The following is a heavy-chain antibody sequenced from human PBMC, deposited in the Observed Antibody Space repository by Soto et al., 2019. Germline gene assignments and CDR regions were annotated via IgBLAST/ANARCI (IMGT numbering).Heavy chain of an antibody. CDR3: ARREIQGPIDY. J-gene: IGHJ4*02. CDR1: RSPIALRQW. D-gene: IGHD1-26*01. V-gene: IGHV4-28*01. CDR2: IYYSGTT. Sequence: SDNLSLTFAVSRSPIALRQWWGWIRQPPGKGLEWIGYIYYSGTTYYNPSLKSRVTMSVDTSKNQFSLKLTSVTAVDTAVYYCARREIQGPIDYWGQG.